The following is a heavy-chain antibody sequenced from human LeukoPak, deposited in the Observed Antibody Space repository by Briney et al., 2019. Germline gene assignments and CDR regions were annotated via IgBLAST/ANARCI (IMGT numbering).Heavy chain of an antibody. CDR2: INHSGST. CDR3: ARVRSNYGADY. CDR1: GGSFSGYY. J-gene: IGHJ4*02. Sequence: SETLSLTCAVYGGSFSGYYWSWIRQPPGKGLEWIGEINHSGSTNYNPSLKSRVTISVDTSKNQFSLKLSSVTAADTAVYYCARVRSNYGADYWGQGTLVTVSS. D-gene: IGHD4-11*01. V-gene: IGHV4-34*01.